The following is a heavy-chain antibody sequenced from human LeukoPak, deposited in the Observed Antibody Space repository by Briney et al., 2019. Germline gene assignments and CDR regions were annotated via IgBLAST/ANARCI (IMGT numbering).Heavy chain of an antibody. CDR2: IYTSGST. D-gene: IGHD3-22*01. V-gene: IGHV4-4*07. CDR3: ARYYYDSSGYYPDY. CDR1: GGSISSYY. J-gene: IGHJ4*02. Sequence: SETLSLTCTVSGGSISSYYWSWIRQPAGKGLEWIGRIYTSGSTNYNPSLKSRVTMSVDTSKNQFSLKLSSVTAADTAVYYCARYYYDSSGYYPDYWGQGTLVTDSS.